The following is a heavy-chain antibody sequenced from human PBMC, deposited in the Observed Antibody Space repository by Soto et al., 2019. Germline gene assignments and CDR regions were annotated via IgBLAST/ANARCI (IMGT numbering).Heavy chain of an antibody. CDR1: GGTFRSYD. CDR2: TTSATNYI. J-gene: IGHJ4*02. CDR3: AKTPGVITVITSFDH. D-gene: IGHD3-16*01. V-gene: IGHV3-21*04. Sequence: GVSLRLSCAVSGGTFRSYDMNWVRTEPGKGLEWVSSTTSATNYIDYADSMKGRFTISRDNAKNSLYLEMNSLRAEDTAVYYCAKTPGVITVITSFDHWGQGNSVSGSS.